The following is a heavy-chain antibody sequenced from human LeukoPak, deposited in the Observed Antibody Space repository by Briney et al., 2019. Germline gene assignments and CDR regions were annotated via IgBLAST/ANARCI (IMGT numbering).Heavy chain of an antibody. Sequence: GGSLRLYCAASGFTFSSYAMSWVRQAPGKGLEWVSGISDSGSSTNYAASVKGRFTIARDNSKNTLYLQMNSLRAEDTAEYYCAKDSYSSNRPYYFDYWGQGTLVTVSS. CDR1: GFTFSSYA. CDR3: AKDSYSSNRPYYFDY. CDR2: ISDSGSST. D-gene: IGHD2/OR15-2a*01. V-gene: IGHV3-23*01. J-gene: IGHJ4*02.